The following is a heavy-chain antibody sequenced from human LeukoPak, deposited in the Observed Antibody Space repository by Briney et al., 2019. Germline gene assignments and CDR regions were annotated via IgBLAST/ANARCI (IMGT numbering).Heavy chain of an antibody. D-gene: IGHD4-17*01. CDR1: GGSFSGYY. CDR3: ARGHYDLAP. Sequence: SETLSLTCTVSGGSFSGYYWSWIRQPPRKGLGWIGYIYSSGSTKYDPSLESRVTISLDTSKNQVSLNLSSVTAADTAIYFCARGHYDLAPWGQGILVTVSS. J-gene: IGHJ5*02. CDR2: IYSSGST. V-gene: IGHV4-59*01.